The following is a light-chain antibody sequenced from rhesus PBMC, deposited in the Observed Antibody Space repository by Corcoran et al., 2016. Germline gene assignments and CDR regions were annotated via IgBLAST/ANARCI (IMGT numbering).Light chain of an antibody. CDR1: SSDIGAYNY. Sequence: QAALTQPRSVSGSPGQSVTISCTGTSSDIGAYNYVSWYQQHPGTAPKLMIYEVSKRPSGVSDRFSGSKSGNTASLTISGLRAEDEADYYCCSYAGSYYIFGAGTRRTVL. V-gene: IGLV2-32*01. J-gene: IGLJ1*01. CDR3: CSYAGSYYI. CDR2: EVS.